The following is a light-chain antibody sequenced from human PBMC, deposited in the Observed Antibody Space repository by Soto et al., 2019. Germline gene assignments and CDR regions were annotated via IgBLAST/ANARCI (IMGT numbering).Light chain of an antibody. J-gene: IGKJ1*01. V-gene: IGKV3-20*01. CDR3: QQYTAWPLT. Sequence: EVVIAQFPTTLSVSPGEGGTPSFRASQSVTSNYLAWYQQKPGKAPRLLIHGISNRATGVPDRFSGSGSGTDFTLTISRLEPEDFAVYYCQQYTAWPLTFGQGTKVDVK. CDR2: GIS. CDR1: QSVTSNY.